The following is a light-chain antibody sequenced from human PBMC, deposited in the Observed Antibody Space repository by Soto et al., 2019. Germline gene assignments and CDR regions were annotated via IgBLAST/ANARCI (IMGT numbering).Light chain of an antibody. J-gene: IGKJ1*01. CDR1: RSVPAS. CDR3: QQYGSSGT. Sequence: EIVLTQSPATLSFSPWEGGTLSCRAIRSVPASIAFYQQEPFQARRLLVYVSSTRATGIPDRLSGSRSGTDFTRSLRTLESADFAVYYCQQYGSSGTFGQGTKVDIK. CDR2: VSS. V-gene: IGKV3-20*01.